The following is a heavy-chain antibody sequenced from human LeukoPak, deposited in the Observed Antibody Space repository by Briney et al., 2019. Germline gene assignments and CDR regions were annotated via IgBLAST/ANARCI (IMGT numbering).Heavy chain of an antibody. Sequence: PSETLSLTCTVSGGSISSGGYYWSWIRQPPGKGLEWIGEINHSGSTNYNPSLKSRVTISVDTSKNQFSLKLSSVTAADTAVYYCARRQLARSYYYYGMDVWGQGTTVTVSS. J-gene: IGHJ6*02. CDR3: ARRQLARSYYYYGMDV. CDR1: GGSISSGGYY. CDR2: INHSGST. V-gene: IGHV4-39*07. D-gene: IGHD6-13*01.